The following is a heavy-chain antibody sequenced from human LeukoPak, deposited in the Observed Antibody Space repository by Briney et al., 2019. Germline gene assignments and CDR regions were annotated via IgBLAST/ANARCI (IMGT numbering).Heavy chain of an antibody. D-gene: IGHD2-15*01. CDR2: ISSSSSYI. V-gene: IGHV3-21*01. CDR3: ARGALMCSGGSCYDY. CDR1: GFTFSSYS. Sequence: GGSLRLSCAASGFTFSSYSMNWVRQAPGKGLEWVSSISSSSSYIYYADSVKGRFTISRDNAKNSLYLQMNRLRAEDTAVYYCARGALMCSGGSCYDYWGQGTLVTVSS. J-gene: IGHJ4*02.